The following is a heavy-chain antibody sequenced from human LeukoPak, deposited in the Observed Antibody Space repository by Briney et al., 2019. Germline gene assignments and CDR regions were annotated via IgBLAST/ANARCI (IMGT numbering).Heavy chain of an antibody. Sequence: GGSLRLSCAASGFTFSSYAMSWVRQAPGKGLEWVSAISGSGGSTYYADSVKGRFTISRDNSKNTLYLQMNSLRAEDTAVYYCAKGWAMVRGVIMEELDYWGQGTLVTVSS. CDR1: GFTFSSYA. J-gene: IGHJ4*02. D-gene: IGHD3-10*01. V-gene: IGHV3-23*01. CDR2: ISGSGGST. CDR3: AKGWAMVRGVIMEELDY.